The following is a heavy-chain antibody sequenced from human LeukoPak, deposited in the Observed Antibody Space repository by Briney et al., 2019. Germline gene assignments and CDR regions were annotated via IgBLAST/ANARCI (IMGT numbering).Heavy chain of an antibody. CDR3: AREAARGYYDNSGYQHRFDP. CDR1: GYTFTSYG. V-gene: IGHV1-18*01. D-gene: IGHD3-22*01. Sequence: GASVKVSCKASGYTFTSYGISWVRQAPGQGLEWMGWISAYNGNTNYAQKLQGRVTMTTDTSTSTAYMELRSLRSDDTAVYYCAREAARGYYDNSGYQHRFDPWGQGTLVTVSS. CDR2: ISAYNGNT. J-gene: IGHJ5*02.